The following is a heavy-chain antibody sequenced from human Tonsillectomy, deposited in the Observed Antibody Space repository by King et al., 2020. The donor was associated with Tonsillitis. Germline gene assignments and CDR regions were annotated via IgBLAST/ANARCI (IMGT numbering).Heavy chain of an antibody. CDR2: IYYSGST. J-gene: IGHJ3*02. V-gene: IGHV4-59*01. Sequence: LQLQESGPGLVKPSETLSLTCTVSGGSISSYYWSWIRQPPGKGLEWIGYIYYSGSTNYNPSLKSRVTISVDTSKNQFSLKLSSVTAADTAVYYCARDLISGYFLGPFDIWGQGTMVTVSS. CDR3: ARDLISGYFLGPFDI. D-gene: IGHD3-22*01. CDR1: GGSISSYY.